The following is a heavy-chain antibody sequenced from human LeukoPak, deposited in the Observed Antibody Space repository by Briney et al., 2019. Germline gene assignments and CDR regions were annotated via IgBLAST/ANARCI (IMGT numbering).Heavy chain of an antibody. Sequence: PGRSLRLSCAASGLTFSSYWMSWVRQAPGKGLEWVGFIRSKAYGGTTEYAASVKGRFTISRDDSKSIAYLQMNSLKTEDTAVYYCTINRYCSSTSCPLEVVDWFDPWGQGTLVTVSS. V-gene: IGHV3-49*04. CDR3: TINRYCSSTSCPLEVVDWFDP. J-gene: IGHJ5*02. D-gene: IGHD2-2*01. CDR2: IRSKAYGGTT. CDR1: GLTFSSYW.